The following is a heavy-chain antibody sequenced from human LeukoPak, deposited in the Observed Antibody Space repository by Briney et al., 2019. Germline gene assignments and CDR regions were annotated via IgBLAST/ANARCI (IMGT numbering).Heavy chain of an antibody. V-gene: IGHV3-30*02. D-gene: IGHD3-10*01. J-gene: IGHJ6*03. CDR1: GFTFSSYG. Sequence: GGSLRLSCAASGFTFSSYGMHWVRQAPGRGLVGVAFIRYDGSNKYYADSVKGRFTISRDNSKNTLYLQMNSLRAEDTAVYYCATVPNYGAGSYSPSYYYYYMDVWGKGTTVTVSS. CDR3: ATVPNYGAGSYSPSYYYYYMDV. CDR2: IRYDGSNK.